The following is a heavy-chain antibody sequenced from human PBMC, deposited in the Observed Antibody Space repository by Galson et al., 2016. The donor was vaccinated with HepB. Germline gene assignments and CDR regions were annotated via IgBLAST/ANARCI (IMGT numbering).Heavy chain of an antibody. Sequence: QSGAEVKKPGESLRPSCKASGYSFTTYWISWLRQMTGKGLEWMGRIDPLDSYTNYSPSFEGHVTISADKSISTAYLQWSSLEASDTAIYYCARHTKYCSSDCHPFDPWGQGTLVTVSS. J-gene: IGHJ5*02. CDR1: GYSFTTYW. CDR3: ARHTKYCSSDCHPFDP. CDR2: IDPLDSYT. V-gene: IGHV5-10-1*01. D-gene: IGHD2-2*01.